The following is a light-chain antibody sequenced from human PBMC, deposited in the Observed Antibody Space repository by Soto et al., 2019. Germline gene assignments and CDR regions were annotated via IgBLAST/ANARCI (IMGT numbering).Light chain of an antibody. J-gene: IGKJ1*01. CDR1: QSIVTY. V-gene: IGKV1-39*01. CDR3: HQSYSTPPWT. Sequence: DIQMTQSPSSLSASVGDRVTITCRASQSIVTYLNWYLQKPGKAPKLLIYAASNLQSGVPSRFSGSGSGTDFTLTISSLQPEDFATYFCHQSYSTPPWTFGQGTNVDIK. CDR2: AAS.